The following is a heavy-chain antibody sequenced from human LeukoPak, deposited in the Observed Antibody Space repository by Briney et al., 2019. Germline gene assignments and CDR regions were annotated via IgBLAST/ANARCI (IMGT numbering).Heavy chain of an antibody. CDR3: ARARTYYYGSGTYYNPYYYYMDV. V-gene: IGHV4-61*02. J-gene: IGHJ6*03. CDR1: GDSISSRSYY. CDR2: IYTSGST. Sequence: SETLSLTCTVSGDSISSRSYYWSWIRQPAGKGLEWIGRIYTSGSTNYNPSLKSRVTISLDTSRNQFSLKLSSVTAADTAVYYCARARTYYYGSGTYYNPYYYYMDVWGKGTTVTISS. D-gene: IGHD3-10*01.